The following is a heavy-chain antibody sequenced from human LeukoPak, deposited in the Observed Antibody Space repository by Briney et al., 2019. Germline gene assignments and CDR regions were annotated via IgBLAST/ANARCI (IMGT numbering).Heavy chain of an antibody. V-gene: IGHV4-61*02. CDR3: ARVSKYSSGWYYFDY. CDR2: IYTSGST. CDR1: GGSISSGSYY. J-gene: IGHJ4*02. D-gene: IGHD6-19*01. Sequence: SETLSLTCTVSGGSISSGSYYWSWIRQPAGKGLEWIGRIYTSGSTNYNPSLKSRVTMSVDTSKNQFSLKLSSVTAADTAVYYCARVSKYSSGWYYFDYWGQGTLVTVSS.